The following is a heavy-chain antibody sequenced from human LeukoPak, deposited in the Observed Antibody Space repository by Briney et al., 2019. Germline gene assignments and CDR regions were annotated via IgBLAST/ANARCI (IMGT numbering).Heavy chain of an antibody. V-gene: IGHV1-8*01. J-gene: IGHJ5*02. Sequence: ASVKVSCKASGGTFTSYDINWVRQATGQGLEWMGWMNPNSGNTGYAQKFQGRVTMTRDTSISTAYMELSSLRSEDTAVYYCARQGYYGSGVKYRFDPWGQGTLVTVSS. CDR1: GGTFTSYD. D-gene: IGHD3-10*01. CDR3: ARQGYYGSGVKYRFDP. CDR2: MNPNSGNT.